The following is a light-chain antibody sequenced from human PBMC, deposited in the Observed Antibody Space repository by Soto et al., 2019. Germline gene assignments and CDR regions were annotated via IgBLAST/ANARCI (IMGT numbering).Light chain of an antibody. V-gene: IGLV2-11*01. CDR2: DVS. CDR1: SSDVGGYNY. J-gene: IGLJ2*01. CDR3: CSYAGSYTYVV. Sequence: QSVLTQARSVSGSPGQSVTISCTGTSSDVGGYNYVFWYQQHPGKAPKLMLYDVSKRPSGVPDRFSGSKSGNTASLTISGLQAEYEADYYCCSYAGSYTYVVFGGGTKQTVL.